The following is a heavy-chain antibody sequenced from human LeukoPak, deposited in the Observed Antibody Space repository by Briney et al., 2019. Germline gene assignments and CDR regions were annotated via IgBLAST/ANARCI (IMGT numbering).Heavy chain of an antibody. Sequence: SVKVSCKASGGTFSSSPISWVRQAPGQGLEWMGRIIPILGIANSAQKFQGRVTITADKSTSTAYMKLSILRSDDTAVYYCARDSGFGGRNYYYGMDVWGQGTTVTVSS. D-gene: IGHD3-10*01. CDR1: GGTFSSSP. CDR3: ARDSGFGGRNYYYGMDV. J-gene: IGHJ6*02. CDR2: IIPILGIA. V-gene: IGHV1-69*04.